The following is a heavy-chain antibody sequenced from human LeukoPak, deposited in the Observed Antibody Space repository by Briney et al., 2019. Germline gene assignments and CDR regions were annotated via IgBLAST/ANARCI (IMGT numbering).Heavy chain of an antibody. CDR3: AKVFDSSGSPYDY. D-gene: IGHD3-22*01. CDR2: INSDGSST. J-gene: IGHJ4*02. Sequence: GGSLRLSCAASGFTFSDYYMSWIRQAPGKGLVWVSRINSDGSSTSYADSVKGRFTISRDNAKNTLYLQMNSLRAEDTAVYYCAKVFDSSGSPYDYWGQGTLVTVSS. V-gene: IGHV3-74*01. CDR1: GFTFSDYY.